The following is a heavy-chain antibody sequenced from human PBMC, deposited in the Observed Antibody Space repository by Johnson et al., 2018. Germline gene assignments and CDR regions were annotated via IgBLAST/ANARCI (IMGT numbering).Heavy chain of an antibody. CDR1: KFAFSSYG. J-gene: IGHJ6*02. D-gene: IGHD2-2*01. V-gene: IGHV3-30*03. CDR3: AVFRYCSSSSGYYYGING. Sequence: QVQLVQSGGGVVQPGRSLRLSCPASKFAFSSYGMHWVRQAPGKGLEWVAVISHDGSNPYYADSVKGRFPISRDNSKNTLYLQMNSLRAEGTAVYYCAVFRYCSSSSGYYYGINGWGQVTTVTVSS. CDR2: ISHDGSNP.